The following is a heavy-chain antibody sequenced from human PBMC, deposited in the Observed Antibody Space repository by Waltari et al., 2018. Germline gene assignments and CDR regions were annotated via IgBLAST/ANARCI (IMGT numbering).Heavy chain of an antibody. V-gene: IGHV1-69*08. J-gene: IGHJ4*02. Sequence: QVQLVQSGAEVKKPGSSVKVSCKASGGTFSSYAISWVRQAPGQGLEWMGRIIPIFGTASDEQKFQGRVTITADKSTSTAYMELSSLRSEDTAVYYCARPAPRGYDSESSFDYWGQGTLVTVSS. D-gene: IGHD3-3*01. CDR3: ARPAPRGYDSESSFDY. CDR1: GGTFSSYA. CDR2: IIPIFGTA.